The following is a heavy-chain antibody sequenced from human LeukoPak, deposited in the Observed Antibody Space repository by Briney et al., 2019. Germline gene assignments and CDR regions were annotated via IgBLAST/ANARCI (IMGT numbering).Heavy chain of an antibody. CDR2: IKQEGSEK. CDR3: ATTGMGF. V-gene: IGHV3-7*01. J-gene: IGHJ4*02. D-gene: IGHD2-8*02. CDR1: GFSFSSYW. Sequence: GGSLRLSCAASGFSFSSYWMTWVRQAPGKGLEWVANIKQEGSEKYYVDSVKGRFTISRDNTKNSLFLQMNSLRAEDKAIYYCATTGMGFWGQGTLVTVSS.